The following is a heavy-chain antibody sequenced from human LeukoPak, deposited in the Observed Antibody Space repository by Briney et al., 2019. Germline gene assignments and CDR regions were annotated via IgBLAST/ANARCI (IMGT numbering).Heavy chain of an antibody. CDR1: GFTFSSYG. CDR2: ISYDGSNK. J-gene: IGHJ4*02. V-gene: IGHV3-30*18. Sequence: PGGSLRLSCAASGFTFSSYGMQWVRQAPGKGLEGVAVISYDGSNKYYADSVKGRFTISRDNSKNTLYLQMNSLRAEDTAVYYCAKEMDPYGSGSYYPYFAFDYWGQGTLVTVSS. D-gene: IGHD3-10*01. CDR3: AKEMDPYGSGSYYPYFAFDY.